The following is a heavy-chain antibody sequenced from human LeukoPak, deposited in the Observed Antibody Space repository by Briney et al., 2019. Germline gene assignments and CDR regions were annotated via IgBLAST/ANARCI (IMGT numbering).Heavy chain of an antibody. CDR3: ARLLLWFGEFEDY. V-gene: IGHV1-46*01. J-gene: IGHJ4*02. D-gene: IGHD3-10*01. CDR2: INPSGGST. CDR1: GYTFTSYY. Sequence: ASVKVSCKASGYTFTSYYMHWVRQAPGEGLEWMGIINPSGGSTSYAQKFQGRVTMTTDTSTSTAYMELRSLRSDDTAVYYCARLLLWFGEFEDYWGQGTLVTVSS.